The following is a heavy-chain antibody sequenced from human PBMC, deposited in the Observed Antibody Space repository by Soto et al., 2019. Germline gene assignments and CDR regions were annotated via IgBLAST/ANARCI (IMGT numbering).Heavy chain of an antibody. D-gene: IGHD3-3*01. CDR2: ISYDGSNK. CDR1: GFTFSSYG. CDR3: AKSSGDYDFWSGYYRGYYYMDV. Sequence: GGSLRLSCAASGFTFSSYGMHWVRQAPGKGLEWVAVISYDGSNKYYADSVKGRFTISRDNSKNTLYLQMNSLRAEDTAVYYCAKSSGDYDFWSGYYRGYYYMDVWGKGTTVTVSS. V-gene: IGHV3-30*18. J-gene: IGHJ6*03.